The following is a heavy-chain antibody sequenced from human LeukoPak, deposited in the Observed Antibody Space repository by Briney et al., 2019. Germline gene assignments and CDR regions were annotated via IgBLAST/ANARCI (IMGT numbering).Heavy chain of an antibody. CDR1: GYTFTGYY. Sequence: GASVKVSCKASGYTFTGYYMHWVRQAPGQGLEWMGWINPNSGGTNYAQKFQGRVTMTRDTSISTAYMELSRLRSDDTAVYYCARVFKTTPGNYFDCGGQGTLVTVSS. V-gene: IGHV1-2*02. J-gene: IGHJ4*02. CDR3: ARVFKTTPGNYFDC. D-gene: IGHD4-17*01. CDR2: INPNSGGT.